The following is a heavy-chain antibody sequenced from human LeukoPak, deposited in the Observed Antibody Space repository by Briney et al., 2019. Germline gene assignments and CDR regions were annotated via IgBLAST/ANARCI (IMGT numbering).Heavy chain of an antibody. V-gene: IGHV4-39*07. D-gene: IGHD6-13*01. Sequence: SETLSLTCTVSGDSISSATHYWNWIRQPPGKGLEWIGSIHHTGSSYYTPSLKSRATISVDTSKNQFSLKLSPVTAAGTAVYYGATPRMVPRGWYFDYWAREPWSPSPQ. CDR2: IHHTGSS. J-gene: IGHJ4*02. CDR1: GDSISSATHY. CDR3: ATPRMVPRGWYFDY.